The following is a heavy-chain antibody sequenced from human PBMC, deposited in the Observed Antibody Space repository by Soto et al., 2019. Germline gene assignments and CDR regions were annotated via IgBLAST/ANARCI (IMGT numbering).Heavy chain of an antibody. CDR3: AGDSGYSGYDSPFDY. D-gene: IGHD5-12*01. J-gene: IGHJ4*02. CDR2: IIPILGIA. Sequence: QVQLVQSGAEVQKPGSSVKVSCKASGGTFSSYTISWVRQAPGQGLEWMGRIIPILGIANYAQKFQGRVTITADKSTSTAYMELRSLRSEDTAVYYCAGDSGYSGYDSPFDYWGQGTLVTVSS. CDR1: GGTFSSYT. V-gene: IGHV1-69*02.